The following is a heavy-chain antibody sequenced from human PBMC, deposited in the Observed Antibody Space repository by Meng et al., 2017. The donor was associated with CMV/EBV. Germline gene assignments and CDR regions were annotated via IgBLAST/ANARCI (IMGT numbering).Heavy chain of an antibody. CDR2: IYYSGST. D-gene: IGHD3-22*01. J-gene: IGHJ4*02. CDR1: GGSISSGGYY. CDR3: ASQWAGDSSGYYTFDY. Sequence: SQTLSLTCTVSGGSISSGGYYWSWIRQHPGKGLEWIGYIYYSGSTYYNPSLKSRVTISVDTSKNRFSLKLSSVTAADTAVYYCASQWAGDSSGYYTFDYWGQGTLVTVSS. V-gene: IGHV4-31*03.